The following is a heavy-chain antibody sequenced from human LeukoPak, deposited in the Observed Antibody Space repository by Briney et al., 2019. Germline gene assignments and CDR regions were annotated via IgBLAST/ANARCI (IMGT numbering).Heavy chain of an antibody. CDR3: ARDLSGVTGYTYGRGIDY. V-gene: IGHV1-18*01. D-gene: IGHD5-18*01. J-gene: IGHJ4*02. CDR1: GYTFTSYG. CDR2: ISAYNGNT. Sequence: ASVKVSCKASGYTFTSYGISWVRQAPGQGLEWMGWISAYNGNTNYAQKLQGRVTMTRDMSTSTVYMELSSLRSEDTAVYYCARDLSGVTGYTYGRGIDYWGQGTLVTVSS.